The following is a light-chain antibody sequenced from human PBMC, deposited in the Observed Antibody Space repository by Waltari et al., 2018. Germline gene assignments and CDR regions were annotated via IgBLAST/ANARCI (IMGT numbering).Light chain of an antibody. J-gene: IGLJ3*02. CDR2: RDN. CDR3: AGWDDSLNGV. CDR1: SSTIPIHT. V-gene: IGLV1-44*01. Sequence: QSVLTQPPSASGTPGQRVIISCSGRSSTIPIHTVHCYQPPPGTAPQPLIYRDNQRPSGVPDRFSGSKSGTSASLAITDLQSEDEADYYCAGWDDSLNGVFGGGTKLTVL.